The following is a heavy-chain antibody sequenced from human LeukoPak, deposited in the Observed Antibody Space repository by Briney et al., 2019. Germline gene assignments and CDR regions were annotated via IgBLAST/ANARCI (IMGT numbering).Heavy chain of an antibody. J-gene: IGHJ4*02. CDR2: INWNGGST. CDR1: GFTFGNYG. CDR3: ARDRPSAFYFDS. Sequence: GGSLRLSCAASGFTFGNYGMSWIRQAPGKGLEWVSGINWNGGSTGYADSLGGRFTISRDNSKNSLYLQMDSLRAEDTAFYYSARDRPSAFYFDSWGQGTLVTVSS. V-gene: IGHV3-20*04.